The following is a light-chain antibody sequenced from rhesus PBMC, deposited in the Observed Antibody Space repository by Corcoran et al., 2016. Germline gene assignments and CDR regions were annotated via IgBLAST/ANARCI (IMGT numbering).Light chain of an antibody. V-gene: IGKV3-42*03. J-gene: IGKJ4*01. CDR3: XQYNNWPLT. CDR2: AAS. CDR1: QSVSSN. Sequence: EIVMTQSPATLSLSPGERATLSCRASQSVSSNLAWYQQKPGQNPSLLIFAASSRTTGISDSFSGRGSVTDFTLTIPSLAPEDFVLYYCXQYNNWPLTFGGGTKVEIK.